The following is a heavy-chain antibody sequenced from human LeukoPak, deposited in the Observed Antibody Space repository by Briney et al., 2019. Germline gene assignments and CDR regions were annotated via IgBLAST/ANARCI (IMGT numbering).Heavy chain of an antibody. V-gene: IGHV4-34*01. Sequence: SETLSLTCAVYGGSFSGYYWSWIRQPPGKGLEWIGEINHSGSTNYNPSLKSRVTISVDTSKNQFSLKLSSVTAADTAVYYCARVQYYDFWSGRSQSWYFDLWGRGTLVTVSS. J-gene: IGHJ2*01. CDR1: GGSFSGYY. CDR2: INHSGST. D-gene: IGHD3-3*01. CDR3: ARVQYYDFWSGRSQSWYFDL.